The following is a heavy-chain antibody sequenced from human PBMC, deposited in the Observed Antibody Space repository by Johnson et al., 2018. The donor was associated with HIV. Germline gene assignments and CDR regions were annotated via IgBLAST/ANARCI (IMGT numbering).Heavy chain of an antibody. CDR2: SWNSGSI. V-gene: IGHV3-66*01. Sequence: VQLVESGGDLVQPGGSLRLSCAASGITVSSNYMTWVRQAPGQGLEWVSGISWNSGSIGYADSVKGRVTISRDNAKNTLYMQLNSLRAEDTAVSYCARDRVYSRCYFSGAWDVWGQGAMHTVST. J-gene: IGHJ3*01. CDR1: GITVSSNY. D-gene: IGHD1-26*01. CDR3: ARDRVYSRCYFSGAWDV.